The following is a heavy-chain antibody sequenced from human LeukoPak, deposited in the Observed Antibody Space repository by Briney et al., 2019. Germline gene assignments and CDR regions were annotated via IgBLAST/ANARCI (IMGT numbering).Heavy chain of an antibody. Sequence: PGGSLRLSCAASGFTFSYFAMHWVRQAPGKGLEWVAVISYDGNNEYYADSVKGRFTISRDKSKNTLYLEMNSLRPEDTAVYYCARDVNAISSGRLAYWSQGTLVTVSS. CDR1: GFTFSYFA. V-gene: IGHV3-30-3*01. CDR3: ARDVNAISSGRLAY. J-gene: IGHJ4*02. CDR2: ISYDGNNE. D-gene: IGHD2-21*01.